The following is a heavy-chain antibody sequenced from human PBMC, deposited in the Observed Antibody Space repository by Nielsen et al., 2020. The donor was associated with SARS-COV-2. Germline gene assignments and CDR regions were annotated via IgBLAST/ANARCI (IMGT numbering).Heavy chain of an antibody. CDR3: ARDRLSYYYDSSGYLGY. D-gene: IGHD3-22*01. Sequence: WVRQAPGQGLEWMGWINTNTGNPTYAQGFTGRFVFSLDTSVSTAYLQISSLKAEDTAVYYCARDRLSYYYDSSGYLGYWGQGTLVTVSS. CDR2: INTNTGNP. J-gene: IGHJ4*02. V-gene: IGHV7-4-1*02.